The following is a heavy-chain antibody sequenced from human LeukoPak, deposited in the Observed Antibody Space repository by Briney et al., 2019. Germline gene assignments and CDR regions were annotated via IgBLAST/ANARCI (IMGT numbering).Heavy chain of an antibody. CDR2: IYHSGST. CDR3: ARVSTLQYYYYMDV. V-gene: IGHV4-59*01. CDR1: GVSISSYY. J-gene: IGHJ6*03. Sequence: PSETLSLTCTVSGVSISSYYWSWIRQPPGKGLECIGYIYHSGSTNYNPSLKSRVTISVDTSNKQFSLKLSSVTAADTAVYYCARVSTLQYYYYMDVWGKGTTVTVSS.